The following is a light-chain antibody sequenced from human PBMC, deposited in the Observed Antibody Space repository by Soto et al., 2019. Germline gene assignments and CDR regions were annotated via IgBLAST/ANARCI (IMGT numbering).Light chain of an antibody. CDR3: QQYNTWHRT. V-gene: IGKV3-15*01. CDR1: QSVSSY. Sequence: EIVFTQSPATLSLSPGARATLSCRASQSVSSYLAWYQQKPCHAPRLLMYTTSSWAAGVPARFSVSGSVIESTLTILSLDSGDFVLYYCQQYNTWHRTFGQGTKVDIK. J-gene: IGKJ1*01. CDR2: TTS.